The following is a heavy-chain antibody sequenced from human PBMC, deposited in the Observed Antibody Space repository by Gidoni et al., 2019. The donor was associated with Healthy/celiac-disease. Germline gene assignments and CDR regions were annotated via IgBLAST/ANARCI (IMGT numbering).Heavy chain of an antibody. J-gene: IGHJ6*03. CDR2: ISGSGGST. D-gene: IGHD4-4*01. CDR1: GFTFSRYA. CDR3: AKDGTTVTNNRYYYYMDV. V-gene: IGHV3-23*01. Sequence: EVQLLESGGGLVQPGGSLRLSCAASGFTFSRYAMSWVRQAPGKGLAWVSAISGSGGSTYYADSVKGRFTISRDNSKNTLYLQMNSLRAEDTAVYYCAKDGTTVTNNRYYYYMDVWGKGTTVTVSS.